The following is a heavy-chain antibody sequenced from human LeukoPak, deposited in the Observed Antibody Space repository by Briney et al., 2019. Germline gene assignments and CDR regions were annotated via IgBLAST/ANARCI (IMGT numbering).Heavy chain of an antibody. J-gene: IGHJ6*03. CDR3: ARGQLYSGSTNPYYHYMDV. D-gene: IGHD1-26*01. CDR1: GGTFSSYA. CDR2: IIPIFGTA. Sequence: ASVKVSCKASGGTFSSYAISWVRQAPGQGLEWMGGIIPIFGTANYAQKFQGRVTITADESTSTAYMELSSLRSEDTAVYYCARGQLYSGSTNPYYHYMDVWGKGTTVTVSS. V-gene: IGHV1-69*13.